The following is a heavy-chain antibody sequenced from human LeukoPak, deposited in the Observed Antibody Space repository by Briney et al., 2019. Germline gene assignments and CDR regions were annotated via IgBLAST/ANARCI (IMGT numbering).Heavy chain of an antibody. D-gene: IGHD5-24*01. CDR2: ISSSSSYI. CDR3: ARDSGRMATLYGKDAFDI. J-gene: IGHJ3*02. V-gene: IGHV3-21*01. CDR1: GFTFSSYS. Sequence: GGSLRLSCAASGFTFSSYSMNWVRQAPGKGLEWVSSISSSSSYIYYADLVKGRFTISRDNAKNSLYLQMNSLRAEDTAVYYCARDSGRMATLYGKDAFDIWGQGTMVTVSS.